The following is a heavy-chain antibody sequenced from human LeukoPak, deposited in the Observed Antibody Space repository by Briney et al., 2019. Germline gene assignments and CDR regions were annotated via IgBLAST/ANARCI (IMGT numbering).Heavy chain of an antibody. CDR1: GYTFTGYY. CDR2: INPSGGST. J-gene: IGHJ4*02. V-gene: IGHV1-46*01. Sequence: GASVKVSCKASGYTFTGYYMHWVRQAPGQGLEWMGIINPSGGSTSYAQKFQGRVTMTRDMSTSTDYMELSSLRSEDTAVYYCARLQYSYPGYFDYWGQGTLVTVSS. CDR3: ARLQYSYPGYFDY. D-gene: IGHD5-18*01.